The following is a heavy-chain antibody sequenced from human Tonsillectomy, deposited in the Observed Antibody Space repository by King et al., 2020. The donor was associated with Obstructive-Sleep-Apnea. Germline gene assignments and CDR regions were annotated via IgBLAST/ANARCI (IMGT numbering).Heavy chain of an antibody. D-gene: IGHD6-19*01. CDR3: AREYSSGPAFDY. V-gene: IGHV3-30*04. CDR1: GFTFSSYA. CDR2: ISYDGRNK. J-gene: IGHJ4*02. Sequence: VQLVESGGGVVQPGRSLRLSWAASGFTFSSYAMHWVRQAPGKGLEWVAVISYDGRNKYYADSVKGRFTISRDNSKNTLYLQMNSLRAEDTAVYYCAREYSSGPAFDYWGQGTLVTVSS.